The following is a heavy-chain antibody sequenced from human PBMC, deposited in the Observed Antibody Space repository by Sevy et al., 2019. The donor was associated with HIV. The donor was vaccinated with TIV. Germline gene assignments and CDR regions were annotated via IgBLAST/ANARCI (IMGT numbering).Heavy chain of an antibody. CDR2: INGGGGST. V-gene: IGHV3-23*01. D-gene: IGHD3-3*01. J-gene: IGHJ5*02. CDR1: GFRFSAFG. CDR3: AKAPYYDFWSHNYNNWFDP. Sequence: GGSLRLSCVASGFRFSAFGMAWVRQAAGEGLEWVSGINGGGGSTYYRNSVKGRFTVSRDNSMNTAYLQMNSLRADDTAVYYCAKAPYYDFWSHNYNNWFDPWGQGTLVTVSS.